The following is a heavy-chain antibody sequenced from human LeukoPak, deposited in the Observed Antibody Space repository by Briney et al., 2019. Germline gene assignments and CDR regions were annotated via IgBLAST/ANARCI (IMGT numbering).Heavy chain of an antibody. D-gene: IGHD2-15*01. V-gene: IGHV1-69*13. J-gene: IGHJ6*04. CDR3: ARARCSEGSCRDRGELYYGMDV. Sequence: ASVKVSCKASGGTFSSYAFSWVRQAPAQGLEWMGGIIPIFGTANYAQKFEGRGTITADESTSTAYMELSSLRSEETAVYYCARARCSEGSCRDRGELYYGMDVWGKGTTVTVSS. CDR1: GGTFSSYA. CDR2: IIPIFGTA.